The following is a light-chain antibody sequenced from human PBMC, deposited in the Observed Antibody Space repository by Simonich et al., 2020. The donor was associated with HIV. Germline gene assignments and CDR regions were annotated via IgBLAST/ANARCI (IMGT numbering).Light chain of an antibody. J-gene: IGKJ4*01. CDR2: GAS. CDR3: QQYNDLPLLA. Sequence: EIVMTQSPATLSVSPGEGATLSCRASQSVRSNLAWYQQKPGQAPRLLIYGASKRATDIPARFSGSRSGTEFTLTISSLQSEDFAVYYCQQYNDLPLLAFGGGTKVEIK. CDR1: QSVRSN. V-gene: IGKV3-15*01.